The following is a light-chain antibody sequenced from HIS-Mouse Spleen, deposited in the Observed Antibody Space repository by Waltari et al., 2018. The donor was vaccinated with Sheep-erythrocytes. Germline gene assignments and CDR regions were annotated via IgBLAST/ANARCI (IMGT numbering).Light chain of an antibody. CDR1: QSISSW. J-gene: IGKJ4*01. CDR3: QQYNSYPPT. Sequence: DIQMTQSPSTLSESVGDRVTITCRASQSISSWLAWYQQKPGKAPKLLIYKASSLESGVPSRFSGSGSGTEFTLTISSLQPDDFATYYCQQYNSYPPTFGGGTKVEIK. V-gene: IGKV1-5*03. CDR2: KAS.